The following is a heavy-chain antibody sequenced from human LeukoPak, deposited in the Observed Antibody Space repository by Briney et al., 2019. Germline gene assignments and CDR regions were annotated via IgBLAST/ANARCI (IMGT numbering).Heavy chain of an antibody. Sequence: PSETLSLTCTVSGGSISSYYWSWIRQPPGKGLEWIGYIYYSGSTNYNPSLKSRVTISVDTSKNQFSLKLSSVTAADTAVYYCARQSSSSSRAYYYYGMDVWGHGTTVTVSS. D-gene: IGHD6-13*01. CDR1: GGSISSYY. CDR3: ARQSSSSSRAYYYYGMDV. V-gene: IGHV4-59*01. CDR2: IYYSGST. J-gene: IGHJ6*02.